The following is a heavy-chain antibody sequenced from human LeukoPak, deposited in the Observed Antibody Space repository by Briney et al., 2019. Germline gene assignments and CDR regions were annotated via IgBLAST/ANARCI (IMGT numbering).Heavy chain of an antibody. D-gene: IGHD6-19*01. J-gene: IGHJ6*03. CDR3: VRGVEAVFLYDMDV. CDR1: GFTFDDYA. V-gene: IGHV3-20*04. CDR2: INWDGATT. Sequence: PGGSLRLSCAASGFTFDDYAMMWVRQVPGKGLAWVSGINWDGATTDYADSVKGRFTISRDNAKNSLYLQMNSLRDEDTALYYCVRGVEAVFLYDMDVWGKGTTVIVSS.